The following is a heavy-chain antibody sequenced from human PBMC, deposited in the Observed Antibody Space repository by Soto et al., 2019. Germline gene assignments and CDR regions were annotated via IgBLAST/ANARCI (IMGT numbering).Heavy chain of an antibody. J-gene: IGHJ5*02. CDR2: IYHTGAT. CDR3: PRDAVVTLIRSVIGGNSFDP. Sequence: QVQLQESGPGLVRPSQTLFLTCTVSGASIISLDYYWTWIRQPPGKGLEWIRHIYHTGATYYNPSLESRVVRPVDTSNNQFSLKLSSVTADCSVLFYCPRDAVVTLIRSVIGGNSFDPLGQGTRVTISS. CDR1: GASIISLDYY. V-gene: IGHV4-30-4*01. D-gene: IGHD3-10*01.